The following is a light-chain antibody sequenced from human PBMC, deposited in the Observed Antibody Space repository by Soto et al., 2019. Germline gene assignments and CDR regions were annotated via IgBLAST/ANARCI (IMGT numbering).Light chain of an antibody. CDR1: NIGSKS. CDR2: YDS. Sequence: SYELTQPPSVSVAPGKTARITCGGNNIGSKSVHWYQQKPSQAPVLVIYYDSERPSGIPARLSGSKSGNTPTLTIPRVEAGDEADYYCQVWDGNTVVFGGGTKVTVL. J-gene: IGLJ2*01. CDR3: QVWDGNTVV. V-gene: IGLV3-21*04.